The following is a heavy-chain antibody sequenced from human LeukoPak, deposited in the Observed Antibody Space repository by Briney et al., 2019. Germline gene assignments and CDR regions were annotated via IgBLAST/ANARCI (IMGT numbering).Heavy chain of an antibody. CDR2: IGYDGSNK. J-gene: IGHJ4*02. CDR3: ARAYYYGSGRVFDY. D-gene: IGHD3-10*01. V-gene: IGHV3-33*01. CDR1: GFTFSSYG. Sequence: GRSLRLSCAASGFTFSSYGMHWVRQAPGKGLEWVAVIGYDGSNKYYADSVKGRFTISRDNSKNTLYLQMNSLRAEDTAVYYCARAYYYGSGRVFDYWGQGTLVTVSS.